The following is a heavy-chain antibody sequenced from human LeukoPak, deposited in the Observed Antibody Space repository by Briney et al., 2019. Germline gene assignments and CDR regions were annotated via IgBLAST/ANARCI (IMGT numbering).Heavy chain of an antibody. CDR1: GFTVSANY. Sequence: PGGSLRLSCVASGFTVSANYTTWVRQAPGKGLEWVSLMYSNGDTYYAESVMGRFTLSRDNPKNTLYLQMNSLRVEDTAIYYCARDRGGYYYYPLDYWGQGILVTVSS. J-gene: IGHJ4*02. V-gene: IGHV3-66*01. D-gene: IGHD3-22*01. CDR3: ARDRGGYYYYPLDY. CDR2: MYSNGDT.